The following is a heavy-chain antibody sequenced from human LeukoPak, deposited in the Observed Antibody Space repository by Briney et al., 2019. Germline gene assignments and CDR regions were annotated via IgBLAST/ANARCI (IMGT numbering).Heavy chain of an antibody. CDR2: IWYDGSTK. J-gene: IGHJ4*02. D-gene: IGHD3-22*01. Sequence: GGSLRLSCAASGFTFSSYGMHWVRQAPGQGLEWVAVIWYDGSTKYYADSVKGRFTISRDNSMNTVYLQMNSLRAEDTAVYYCARERERGGGPYYPDYWGQGTLVTVSS. V-gene: IGHV3-33*08. CDR1: GFTFSSYG. CDR3: ARERERGGGPYYPDY.